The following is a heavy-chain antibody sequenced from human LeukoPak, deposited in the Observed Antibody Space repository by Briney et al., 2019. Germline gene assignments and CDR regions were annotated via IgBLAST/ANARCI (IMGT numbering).Heavy chain of an antibody. CDR1: GASISNTDYY. V-gene: IGHV4-39*01. Sequence: SETLSLTCTVSGASISNTDYYWAWIRQPRGEGLEWIATKLYTGDTYYNPSLRGRATASIDPSKNQFSLSLSSLTAADTAVYYCARQRVNHEDSDYWGQGTLVTVTS. CDR3: ARQRVNHEDSDY. CDR2: KLYTGDT. J-gene: IGHJ4*02.